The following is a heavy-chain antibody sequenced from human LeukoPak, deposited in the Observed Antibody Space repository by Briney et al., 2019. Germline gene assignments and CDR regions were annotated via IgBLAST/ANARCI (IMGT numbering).Heavy chain of an antibody. CDR1: GGSISSYY. V-gene: IGHV4-4*07. CDR3: ARGLAYCGGDCSLYYYMDV. J-gene: IGHJ6*03. CDR2: IYTSGST. D-gene: IGHD2-21*02. Sequence: SETLSLTCTVSGGSISSYYWSWIRQPAGKGLEGIGRIYTSGSTNYNPSLKSRVTMSVDTSKNQFSLKLSSVTAADTAVYYCARGLAYCGGDCSLYYYMDVWGKGTTVTVSS.